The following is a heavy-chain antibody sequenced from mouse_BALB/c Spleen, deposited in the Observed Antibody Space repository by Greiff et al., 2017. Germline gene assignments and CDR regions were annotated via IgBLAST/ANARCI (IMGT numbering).Heavy chain of an antibody. CDR1: GFSLTSYG. CDR3: ATAYGNPWYFDV. D-gene: IGHD2-1*01. V-gene: IGHV2-9*02. J-gene: IGHJ1*01. CDR2: IWAGGST. Sequence: VKVVESGPGLVAPSQSLSITCTVSGFSLTSYGVHWVRQPPGKGLEWLGVIWAGGSTNYNSALMSRLSISKDNSKSQVFLKMNSLQTDDTAMYYCATAYGNPWYFDVWGAGTTVTVSS.